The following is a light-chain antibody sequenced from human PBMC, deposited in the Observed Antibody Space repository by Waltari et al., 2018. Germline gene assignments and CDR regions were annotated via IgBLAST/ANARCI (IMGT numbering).Light chain of an antibody. V-gene: IGKV1-8*01. Sequence: AIRIPQSPSSLSASTGDRVTITCRASQGISSYLAWYQQKPGKAPKVLIYAASTLQSGVPSRFSGSGSGTDFTLTISCLQSEDFAIYYCQQYYSNPATFGQGTKVEIK. CDR1: QGISSY. J-gene: IGKJ1*01. CDR2: AAS. CDR3: QQYYSNPAT.